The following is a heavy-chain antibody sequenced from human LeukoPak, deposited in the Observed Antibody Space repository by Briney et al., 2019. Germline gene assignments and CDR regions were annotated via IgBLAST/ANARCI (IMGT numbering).Heavy chain of an antibody. CDR2: VDYSGNT. D-gene: IGHD2-15*01. CDR3: ARVEVGAANRQWYGMDV. Sequence: PSETLSLTCTISGGSISSYYWSWIRQPPGKGLEWIGYVDYSGNTNYNPSLKSRVTISIDTSKSLFSLKLNSVTAADTAVYYCARVEVGAANRQWYGMDVWGQGTTVTVSS. J-gene: IGHJ6*02. CDR1: GGSISSYY. V-gene: IGHV4-59*01.